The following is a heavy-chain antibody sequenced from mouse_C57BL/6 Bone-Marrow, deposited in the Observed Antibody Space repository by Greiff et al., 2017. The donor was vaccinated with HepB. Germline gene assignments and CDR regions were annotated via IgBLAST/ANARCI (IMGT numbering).Heavy chain of an antibody. CDR2: ISSGGSYT. J-gene: IGHJ4*01. CDR1: GFTFSSYG. CDR3: ARHDPYYYAMDY. V-gene: IGHV5-6*01. Sequence: EVKLVESGGDLVKPGGSLKLSCAASGFTFSSYGMSWVRQTPDKRLEWVATISSGGSYTYYPDSVKERFTISRDNAKNTLYLQMSSLKSEDTAMYYCARHDPYYYAMDYWGQGTSVTVSS.